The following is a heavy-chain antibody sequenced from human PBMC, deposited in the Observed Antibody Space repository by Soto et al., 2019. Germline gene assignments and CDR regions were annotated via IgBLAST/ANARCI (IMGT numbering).Heavy chain of an antibody. CDR3: ARSSVTHTTNWFDP. Sequence: SETLSLTCTVSGVSISSNYWSWIRQPPGKGLEWIGYIYYSGSTNYNPSLKSRVTISVDTSKNQFSLNMSSVTAADTAVYYCARSSVTHTTNWFDPWGQGTLVTVSS. D-gene: IGHD4-17*01. CDR1: GVSISSNY. J-gene: IGHJ5*02. V-gene: IGHV4-59*01. CDR2: IYYSGST.